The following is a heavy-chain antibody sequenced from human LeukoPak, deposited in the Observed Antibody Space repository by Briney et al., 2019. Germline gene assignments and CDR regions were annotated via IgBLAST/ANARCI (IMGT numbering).Heavy chain of an antibody. CDR1: GYTLTDYY. CDR2: INPNSGGT. CDR3: ARVGYYESSGYYEY. D-gene: IGHD3-22*01. Sequence: GSVKVSCKASGYTLTDYYMHWVRQAPGQGLEWVGRINPNSGGTNYAQKFQGRVTMTRDTSISTVYMELSRLRSDDTAVYYCARVGYYESSGYYEYWGQGTLVTVSS. J-gene: IGHJ4*02. V-gene: IGHV1-2*06.